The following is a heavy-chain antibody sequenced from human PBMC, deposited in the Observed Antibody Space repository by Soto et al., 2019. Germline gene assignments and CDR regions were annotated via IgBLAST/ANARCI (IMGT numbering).Heavy chain of an antibody. V-gene: IGHV4-30-4*01. D-gene: IGHD1-20*01. CDR2: IFYSGST. CDR1: GDSISSGDYY. CDR3: GRDGEDNRASPY. J-gene: IGHJ4*02. Sequence: QVQLQESGPRLVKPSQTLSLTCTVSGDSISSGDYYWSWVRQPPGKGLEWIGYIFYSGSTHYNPSLKSRDTISAAASKNQFSLMLSSVTAAATAVYFCGRDGEDNRASPYWGQGTLVTVSS.